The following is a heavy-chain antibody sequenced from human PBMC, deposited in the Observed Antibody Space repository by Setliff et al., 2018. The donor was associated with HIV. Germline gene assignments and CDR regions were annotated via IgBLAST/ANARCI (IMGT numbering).Heavy chain of an antibody. CDR3: ARLYLSAPLNYYDSSGYSYYFDY. CDR2: IKQDGSEE. D-gene: IGHD3-22*01. Sequence: PGGSLRLSCAASGFTFSTYWMNWARQAPGKGLEWVANIKQDGSEEYYVDSVKGRLTISRDNAKNSLYLQMNSLRAEDTAVYYCARLYLSAPLNYYDSSGYSYYFDYWGQGTLVTVSS. CDR1: GFTFSTYW. J-gene: IGHJ4*02. V-gene: IGHV3-7*03.